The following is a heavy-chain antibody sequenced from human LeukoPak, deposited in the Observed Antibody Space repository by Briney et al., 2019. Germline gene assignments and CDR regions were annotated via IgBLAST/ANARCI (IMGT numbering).Heavy chain of an antibody. CDR3: ARVERGGLDY. D-gene: IGHD3-10*01. J-gene: IGHJ4*02. Sequence: SETLSLTCTVSGGSISRYYWSWIRQPAGKGLEWIGRVYPGESSEYNPSLKSRVTMSVDTSKNQFSLKVNSVTAADTAVYYCARVERGGLDYWGQGTLVTVSS. CDR2: VYPGESS. V-gene: IGHV4-4*07. CDR1: GGSISRYY.